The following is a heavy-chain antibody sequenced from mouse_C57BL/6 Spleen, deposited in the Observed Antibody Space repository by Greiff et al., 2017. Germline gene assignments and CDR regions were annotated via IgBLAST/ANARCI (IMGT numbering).Heavy chain of an antibody. Sequence: QVQLQQSGAELVKPGASVKLSCKASGYTFTEYTIHWVKQRSGQGLEWIGWFYPGSGSVKYNEKFKDKATLTADKSSSTDYMARSRLTSEDSAVYFGARHYNSDYAMDYWGQGTSVTVSS. V-gene: IGHV1-62-2*01. D-gene: IGHD1-3*01. CDR3: ARHYNSDYAMDY. CDR2: FYPGSGSV. CDR1: GYTFTEYT. J-gene: IGHJ4*01.